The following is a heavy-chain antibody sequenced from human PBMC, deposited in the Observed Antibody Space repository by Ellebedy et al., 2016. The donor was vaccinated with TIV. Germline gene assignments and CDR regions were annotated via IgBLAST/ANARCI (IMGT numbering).Heavy chain of an antibody. J-gene: IGHJ4*02. Sequence: ASVKVSCXASVYTFTSYAMHWVRQAPGQRLEWMGWINAGNGNTKYPQTFQGRVTITRDTSASTAYMELSSLRSEDTAVYYCSRASSGTLYYWGQGTLVTVSS. CDR3: SRASSGTLYY. D-gene: IGHD1-26*01. CDR2: INAGNGNT. CDR1: VYTFTSYA. V-gene: IGHV1-3*01.